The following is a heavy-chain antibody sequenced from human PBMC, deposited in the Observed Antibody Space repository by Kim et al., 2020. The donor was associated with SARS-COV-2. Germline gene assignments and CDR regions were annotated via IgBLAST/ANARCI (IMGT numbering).Heavy chain of an antibody. CDR3: ARDPLASPSNYGDYVKTELDY. CDR2: INPSGGST. V-gene: IGHV1-46*01. CDR1: GYTFTSYY. Sequence: ASVKVSCKASGYTFTSYYMHWVRQAPGQGLEWMGIINPSGGSTSYAQKFQGRVTMTRDTSTSTVYMELSSLRSEDTAVYYCARDPLASPSNYGDYVKTELDYWGQGTLVTVSS. J-gene: IGHJ4*02. D-gene: IGHD4-17*01.